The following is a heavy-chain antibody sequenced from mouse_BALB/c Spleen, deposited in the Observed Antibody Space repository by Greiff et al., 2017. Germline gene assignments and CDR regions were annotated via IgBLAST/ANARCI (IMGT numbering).Heavy chain of an antibody. V-gene: IGHV5-17*02. Sequence: EVKLMESGGGLVQPGGSRKLSCAASGFTFSSFGMHWVRQAPEKGLEWVAYISSGSSTIYYADTVKGRFTISRDNPKNTLFLQMTSLRSEDTAMYYCARREFDYWGQGTTLTVSS. J-gene: IGHJ2*01. CDR2: ISSGSSTI. CDR1: GFTFSSFG. CDR3: ARREFDY.